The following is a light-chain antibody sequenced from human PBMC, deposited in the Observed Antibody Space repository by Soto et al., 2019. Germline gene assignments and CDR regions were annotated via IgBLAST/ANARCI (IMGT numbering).Light chain of an antibody. V-gene: IGKV3D-15*01. CDR1: QSVSSY. CDR3: QQYINWPLT. J-gene: IGKJ4*01. CDR2: GAS. Sequence: EIVLTQSPATLSLSPGERATLSCRASQSVSSYLAWYQQKPGQAPRLLIYGASTRATGIPARFTGSGSGTEFTLTISSLQSEDSAVYHCQQYINWPLTFGGGTKVEIK.